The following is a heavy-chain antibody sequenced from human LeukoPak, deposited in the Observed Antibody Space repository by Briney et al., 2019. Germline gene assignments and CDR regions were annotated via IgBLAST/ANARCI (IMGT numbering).Heavy chain of an antibody. V-gene: IGHV3-11*06. CDR1: GFTFSDYY. J-gene: IGHJ4*02. CDR2: ISSSSSYT. CDR3: ARTVYRGYSYGPIDY. Sequence: PGGSLRLSCAASGFTFSDYYMSWIRQAPGKGLEWVSYISSSSSYTNYADSVKGRFTISRDNAKNSLYLQMSSLRAEDTAVYYCARTVYRGYSYGPIDYWGQGTLVTVSS. D-gene: IGHD5-18*01.